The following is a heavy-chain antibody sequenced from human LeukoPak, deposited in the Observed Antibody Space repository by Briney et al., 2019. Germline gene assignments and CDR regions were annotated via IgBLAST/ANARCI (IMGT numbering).Heavy chain of an antibody. V-gene: IGHV3-30*01. CDR2: ISYDGSHT. J-gene: IGHJ6*03. CDR1: GFIFSNFA. Sequence: PGGSLRLSCAASGFIFSNFAMHWVRQAPGKGLEWVALISYDGSHTYYADSMKGRFTISRDNSRNVLYLQMTSLRGDDSAVYYCAREERELVRDYYYYMDVWGKGTTVTVSS. CDR3: AREERELVRDYYYYMDV. D-gene: IGHD1-26*01.